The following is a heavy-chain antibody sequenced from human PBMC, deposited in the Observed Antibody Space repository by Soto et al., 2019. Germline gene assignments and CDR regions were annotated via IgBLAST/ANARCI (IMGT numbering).Heavy chain of an antibody. CDR1: GFTFSNYY. D-gene: IGHD3-22*01. V-gene: IGHV3-11*06. CDR3: ARGAYYYDSSGLSY. Sequence: GGSLRLSCVASGFTFSNYYMSWLRQTPGKGLEWLSYISSSPSHTNYADSVKGRFTISRDNAKNSLYLQMNSLRAEDTAVYYCARGAYYYDSSGLSYWGQGTLVTVSS. J-gene: IGHJ4*02. CDR2: ISSSPSHT.